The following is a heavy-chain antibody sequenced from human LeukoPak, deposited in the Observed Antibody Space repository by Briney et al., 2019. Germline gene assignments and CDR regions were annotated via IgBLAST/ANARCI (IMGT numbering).Heavy chain of an antibody. Sequence: SETLSLTCTVSGGSISSYYWSWIRQPPGKGLEWIGYIYYSGSTNYNPSLKSRVTISVDTSKNQFSLKLSSVTAADTAVYYCARIVDTAMVNKGYYFDYWGQGTLVTVSS. D-gene: IGHD5-18*01. V-gene: IGHV4-59*01. J-gene: IGHJ4*02. CDR3: ARIVDTAMVNKGYYFDY. CDR1: GGSISSYY. CDR2: IYYSGST.